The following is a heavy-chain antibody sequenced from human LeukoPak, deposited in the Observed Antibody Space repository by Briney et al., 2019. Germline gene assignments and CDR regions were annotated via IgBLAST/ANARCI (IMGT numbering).Heavy chain of an antibody. CDR2: ISGSGGST. Sequence: GGSLRLSCTVSGFTVSSNSMSWVRQAPGKGLEWVSAISGSGGSTYYADSVKGRFTISRDNAKNSLYLQMNSLRAEDTAVYYCARELLNTLPLSYSMDVWGKGATVIVSS. J-gene: IGHJ6*03. CDR3: ARELLNTLPLSYSMDV. CDR1: GFTVSSNS. V-gene: IGHV3-23*01. D-gene: IGHD4/OR15-4a*01.